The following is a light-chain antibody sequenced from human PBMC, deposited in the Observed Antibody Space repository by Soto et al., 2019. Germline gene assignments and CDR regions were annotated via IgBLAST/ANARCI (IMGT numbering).Light chain of an antibody. J-gene: IGKJ3*01. V-gene: IGKV3-11*01. CDR3: QQRSNWPLT. CDR2: DAS. Sequence: EIVLTQSPATLSFSPGERATLSCRASQSVSSYLAWYQQKPGQSPRLLIYDASNRATGIPARFSGSGSGTDFTLTISSLEPEDFAVYYCQQRSNWPLTFGPGPKVDIK. CDR1: QSVSSY.